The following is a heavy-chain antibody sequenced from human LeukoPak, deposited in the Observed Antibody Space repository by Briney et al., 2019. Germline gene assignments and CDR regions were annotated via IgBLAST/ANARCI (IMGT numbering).Heavy chain of an antibody. D-gene: IGHD6-19*01. CDR3: VRTYSIGWSTGVFDI. J-gene: IGHJ3*02. CDR1: GGSISSSSYY. CDR2: IYYSGST. Sequence: PSETLSLTCTVSGGSISSSSYYWGWIRQPPGKGPEWVGGIYYSGSTYYNPSLESRVTISVDTSKSQFSLRLSSVTAADTAVYYCVRTYSIGWSTGVFDIWGQGTMVTVSS. V-gene: IGHV4-39*01.